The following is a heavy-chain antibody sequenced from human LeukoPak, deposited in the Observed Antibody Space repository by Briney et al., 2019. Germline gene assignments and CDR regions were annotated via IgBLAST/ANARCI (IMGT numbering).Heavy chain of an antibody. V-gene: IGHV3-30*03. CDR3: AREGTSRQLVPPYFDY. J-gene: IGHJ4*02. CDR1: GFTFSSYG. CDR2: ISYDGSNK. D-gene: IGHD6-13*01. Sequence: GGSLRLSCAASGFTFSSYGMHWVRQAPGKGLEWVAVISYDGSNKYYADSVKGRFTISRDNSKNTLYLQMNSLRAEDTAVYYCAREGTSRQLVPPYFDYWGQGTLVTVSS.